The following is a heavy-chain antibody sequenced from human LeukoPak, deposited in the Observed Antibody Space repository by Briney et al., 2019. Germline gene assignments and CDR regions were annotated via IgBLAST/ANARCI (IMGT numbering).Heavy chain of an antibody. CDR3: ARAPQDYDILTGYYPTYFDY. D-gene: IGHD3-9*01. CDR2: IYTSGST. CDR1: GGSISSGSYY. J-gene: IGHJ4*02. Sequence: SQTLSLTCTVSGGSISSGSYYWSWIRQPAGKGLEWIGRIYTSGSTNYNPSLKSRVTISVDTSKNQFSLKLSSVTAADTAVYYCARAPQDYDILTGYYPTYFDYWGQGTLVTVSS. V-gene: IGHV4-61*02.